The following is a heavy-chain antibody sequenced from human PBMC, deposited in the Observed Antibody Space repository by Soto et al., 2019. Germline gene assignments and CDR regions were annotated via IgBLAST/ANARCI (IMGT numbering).Heavy chain of an antibody. V-gene: IGHV1-8*01. Sequence: QVQLVQSGAEVKKPGAAVKVSCKASGYTFTSYDINWVRQATGQGLEWMGWMNPHSGNTGYAQKFQGRVTMTRNTSRSTDYRELSSLGSEDTAVYYCAIERGGMDVWGQGTTVTVSS. CDR2: MNPHSGNT. J-gene: IGHJ6*02. CDR1: GYTFTSYD. CDR3: AIERGGMDV. D-gene: IGHD3-10*01.